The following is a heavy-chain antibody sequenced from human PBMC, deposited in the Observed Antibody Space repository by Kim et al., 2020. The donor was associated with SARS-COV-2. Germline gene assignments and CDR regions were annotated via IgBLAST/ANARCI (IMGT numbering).Heavy chain of an antibody. V-gene: IGHV3-21*01. J-gene: IGHJ4*02. Sequence: GGSLRLSCAASGFTFSSYSMNWVRQAPGKGLEWVSSISSSRSYIYYADSVKGRFTISRDNAKNSVYLQMNSLRAEDTAVYYCASRHAAAGTLGNFDYWGQGTLVTVSS. CDR1: GFTFSSYS. CDR3: ASRHAAAGTLGNFDY. CDR2: ISSSRSYI. D-gene: IGHD6-13*01.